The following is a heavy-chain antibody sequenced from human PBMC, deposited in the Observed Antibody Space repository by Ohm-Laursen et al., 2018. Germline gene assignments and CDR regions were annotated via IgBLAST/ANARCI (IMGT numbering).Heavy chain of an antibody. CDR1: GYIFTAYY. CDR2: INPNIGGP. CDR3: ARLGIAAAVY. J-gene: IGHJ4*02. Sequence: ESLKISCKASGYIFTAYYMHWVRQAPGQGPEWMGRINPNIGGPNYAQKFQGRVTMTRDTSISSAYMELSRLTSDDTAVYYCARLGIAAAVYWGQGTLVTVSS. D-gene: IGHD6-13*01. V-gene: IGHV1-2*06.